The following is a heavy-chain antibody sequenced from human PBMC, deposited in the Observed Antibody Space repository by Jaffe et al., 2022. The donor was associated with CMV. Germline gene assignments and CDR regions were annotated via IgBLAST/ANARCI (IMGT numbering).Heavy chain of an antibody. Sequence: EVQLLESGGGLVQPGGSLRLSCAASGFTFTNYAMNWVRHAPGKGLEWVSGISGSDVDTYYADSVKGRFTISRDNSKNTLYLEMNSLRAEDTAVYYCAKDRALQYYSSGWYASFDYWGQGTLVTVSS. CDR1: GFTFTNYA. CDR2: ISGSDVDT. D-gene: IGHD6-19*01. V-gene: IGHV3-23*01. J-gene: IGHJ4*02. CDR3: AKDRALQYYSSGWYASFDY.